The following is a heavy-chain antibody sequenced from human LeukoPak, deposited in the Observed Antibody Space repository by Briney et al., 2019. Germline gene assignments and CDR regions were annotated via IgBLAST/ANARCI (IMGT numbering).Heavy chain of an antibody. V-gene: IGHV6-1*01. J-gene: IGHJ5*02. CDR1: GDSVSSNSAA. CDR3: ARVNPALGYCSGSSCYSIGGWFDP. D-gene: IGHD2-15*01. Sequence: SQTLSLTCAISGDSVSSNSAAWNWIRQSPSRGLEWLGRTYYRSKWYNDYAVSVKSRITINPDTSKNQFSLQLNSVTPEDTAVYYCARVNPALGYCSGSSCYSIGGWFDPWGQGTLVTVSS. CDR2: TYYRSKWYN.